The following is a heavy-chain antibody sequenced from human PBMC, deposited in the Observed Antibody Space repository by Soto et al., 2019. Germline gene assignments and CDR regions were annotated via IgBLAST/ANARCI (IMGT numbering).Heavy chain of an antibody. J-gene: IGHJ4*02. V-gene: IGHV3-33*01. D-gene: IGHD2-8*02. CDR1: GFIFSNYG. CDR2: IWNDGSKA. CDR3: ARTSFYDKTGVFDY. Sequence: GGSLRLSCAASGFIFSNYGMHWVRQAPGKGLEWVAVIWNDGSKAYYVDSVKGRFTISRDNLRNTVSLQMNGLRADDTAVYYCARTSFYDKTGVFDYWGQGTLVNVSS.